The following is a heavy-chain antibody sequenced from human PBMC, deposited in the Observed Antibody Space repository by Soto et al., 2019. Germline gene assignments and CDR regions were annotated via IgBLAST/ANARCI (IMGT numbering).Heavy chain of an antibody. Sequence: ASVKVACKAAGYALSNYYMHWGRQAPGQGLEWMGIINPSGDSTIYAQKFQGRVTMTRDTSTSTAYMELSSLRSEDTALYYCARVVPFVTAPDYFDYWGQGTLVTVSP. J-gene: IGHJ4*02. D-gene: IGHD2-2*01. V-gene: IGHV1-46*01. CDR1: GYALSNYY. CDR3: ARVVPFVTAPDYFDY. CDR2: INPSGDST.